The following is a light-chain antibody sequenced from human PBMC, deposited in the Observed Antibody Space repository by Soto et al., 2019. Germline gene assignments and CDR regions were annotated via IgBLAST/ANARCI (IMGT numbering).Light chain of an antibody. CDR1: QSVRSN. J-gene: IGKJ5*01. Sequence: EIVMTQSPATLSVSPGERATLSCRASQSVRSNLAWYQQKPGQSPRLLIYGASTRATGIPARFSGSGSGTEFILTISSVESEDFAIYYCQQHNDWPTFGQGTRLEIK. CDR2: GAS. V-gene: IGKV3-15*01. CDR3: QQHNDWPT.